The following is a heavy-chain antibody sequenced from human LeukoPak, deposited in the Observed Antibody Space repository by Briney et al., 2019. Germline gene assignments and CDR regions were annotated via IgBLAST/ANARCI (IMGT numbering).Heavy chain of an antibody. CDR3: ARARKRAYYDSSGPYYFDY. CDR2: ISQNEAT. CDR1: GDSFGTYH. Sequence: NPSETLSLTCDVSGDSFGTYHWSWIRQPPGKGLEWIGDISQNEATTYNWSLKSRVTMSMDTSKNQFSLKLSSVTAADTAVYYCARARKRAYYDSSGPYYFDYWGQGTLVTVSS. D-gene: IGHD3-22*01. V-gene: IGHV4-34*01. J-gene: IGHJ4*02.